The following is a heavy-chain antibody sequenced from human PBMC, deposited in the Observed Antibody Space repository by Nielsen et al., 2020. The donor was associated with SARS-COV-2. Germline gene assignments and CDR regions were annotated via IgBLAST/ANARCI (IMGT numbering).Heavy chain of an antibody. Sequence: WIRQPPGKALEWLSLINWDDDKRYSPSPKSRLTITKDTTKNQVVLTKTNMDPVDTATYYCAHAYSSFDYWGQGTLVTVSS. J-gene: IGHJ4*02. D-gene: IGHD6-13*01. V-gene: IGHV2-5*02. CDR3: AHAYSSFDY. CDR2: INWDDDK.